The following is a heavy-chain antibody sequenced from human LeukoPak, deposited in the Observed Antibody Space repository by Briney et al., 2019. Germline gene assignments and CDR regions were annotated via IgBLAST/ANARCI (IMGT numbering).Heavy chain of an antibody. CDR1: GFTFSSYA. D-gene: IGHD6-13*01. J-gene: IGHJ4*02. V-gene: IGHV3-23*01. Sequence: GGSLRLSCAASGFTFSSYAMSWVRQAPGKGLEWVSAINGSGGSTYYADSVKGRFTISRDNSKNTLYLQMNSLRAEDTAVYYCAKNRRRIAAAGTDYWGQGTLVTVSS. CDR3: AKNRRRIAAAGTDY. CDR2: INGSGGST.